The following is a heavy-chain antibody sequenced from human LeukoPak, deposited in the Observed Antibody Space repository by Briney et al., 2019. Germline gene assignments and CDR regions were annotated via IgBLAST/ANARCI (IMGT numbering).Heavy chain of an antibody. CDR1: GFTFSDYY. D-gene: IGHD2-2*02. CDR2: ISSSGSTI. Sequence: GGSLRLSCAASGFTFSDYYMSWIRQAPGKGLEGVSYISSSGSTIYYADSVKGRFTISRDNAKNSLYLQMNSLRAEDTAVYYCARGLYTYNVRYFDNWGQGTLVTVSS. J-gene: IGHJ4*02. CDR3: ARGLYTYNVRYFDN. V-gene: IGHV3-11*04.